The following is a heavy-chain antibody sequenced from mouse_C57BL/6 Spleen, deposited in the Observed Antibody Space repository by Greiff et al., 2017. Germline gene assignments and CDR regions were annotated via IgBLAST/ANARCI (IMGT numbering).Heavy chain of an antibody. CDR3: ARHEEGLLLFDY. CDR2: FYPGSGSI. J-gene: IGHJ2*01. V-gene: IGHV1-62-2*01. CDR1: GYTFTEYT. Sequence: QVQLQQSGAELVTPGASVKLSCKASGYTFTEYTIHWVKQRSGQGLEWIGWFYPGSGSIKYNEKFKDKATLTADKSSSPVYMELSRLTSEDSAVYFCARHEEGLLLFDYWGQGTTLTVSS. D-gene: IGHD1-1*01.